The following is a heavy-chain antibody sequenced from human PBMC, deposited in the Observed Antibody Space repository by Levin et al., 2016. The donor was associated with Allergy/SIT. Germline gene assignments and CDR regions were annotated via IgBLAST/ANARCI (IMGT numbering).Heavy chain of an antibody. CDR2: IYTSGST. D-gene: IGHD6-19*01. V-gene: IGHV4-61*02. CDR3: ARSRAVAGGRGLLWYFDL. CDR1: GGSISSGSYY. J-gene: IGHJ2*01. Sequence: SETLSLTCTVSGGSISSGSYYWSWIRQPAGKGLEWIGRIYTSGSTNYNPSLKSRVTISVDTSKNQFSLKLSSVTAADTAVYYCARSRAVAGGRGLLWYFDLWGRGTLVTVSS.